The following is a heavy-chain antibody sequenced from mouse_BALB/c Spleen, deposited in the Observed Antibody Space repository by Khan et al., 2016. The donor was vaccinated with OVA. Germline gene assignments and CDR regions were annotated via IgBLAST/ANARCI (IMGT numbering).Heavy chain of an antibody. CDR1: RFTFSTYG. CDR3: ARLAYYYDSEGFAY. D-gene: IGHD1-1*01. J-gene: IGHJ3*01. CDR2: ISSGGSYT. V-gene: IGHV5-6*01. Sequence: EVQLVESGGDLVKPGGSLKLSCAASRFTFSTYGMSWVRQTPDKRLEWVATISSGGSYTYYPDNVKGRFTISRDNAKNTLYLQMSSLQSEDTAMYYCARLAYYYDSEGFAYWGQGTLVTVSA.